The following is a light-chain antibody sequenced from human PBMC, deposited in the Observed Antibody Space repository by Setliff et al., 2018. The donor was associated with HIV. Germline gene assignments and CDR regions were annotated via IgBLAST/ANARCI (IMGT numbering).Light chain of an antibody. CDR1: NSDVGGYNY. CDR3: SSYTNTNTGV. CDR2: EVS. Sequence: QSVLTQPASVSGSPGQSITISCTGSNSDVGGYNYVSWYQQHPGKAPKLMIYEVSNRPSGVSNRFSGSKSGNTASLTISGLQAEDEAEYYCSSYTNTNTGVFGTGTKVTVL. J-gene: IGLJ1*01. V-gene: IGLV2-14*01.